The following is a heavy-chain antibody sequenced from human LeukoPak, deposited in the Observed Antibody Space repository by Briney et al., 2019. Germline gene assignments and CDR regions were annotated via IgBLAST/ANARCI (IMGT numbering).Heavy chain of an antibody. V-gene: IGHV5-51*01. CDR3: ARHATTGFIVNRFDP. J-gene: IGHJ5*02. D-gene: IGHD1-26*01. CDR1: GYRFTNYW. CDR2: INPGDSDT. Sequence: GESLKISCATSGYRFTNYWIGWVRQMPGKGLEFMGIINPGDSDTRYSPSFQGPVTISADKSFSTAYLQLNSLKASDTAMYYCARHATTGFIVNRFDPWGQGTLVTVFS.